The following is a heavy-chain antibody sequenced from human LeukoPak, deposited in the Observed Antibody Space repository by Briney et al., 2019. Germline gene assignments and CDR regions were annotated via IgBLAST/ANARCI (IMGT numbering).Heavy chain of an antibody. J-gene: IGHJ4*02. Sequence: PGGSLRLSCAASGFTFSSYSIHWVRQAPGKGLEWVAVISYDGSNKYYADSVKGRFTISRDNSKNTLYLEMNSLRTEDTAVYYCARDGYNSHFDYWGQGTLVTVSS. V-gene: IGHV3-30*03. CDR1: GFTFSSYS. CDR2: ISYDGSNK. CDR3: ARDGYNSHFDY. D-gene: IGHD5-24*01.